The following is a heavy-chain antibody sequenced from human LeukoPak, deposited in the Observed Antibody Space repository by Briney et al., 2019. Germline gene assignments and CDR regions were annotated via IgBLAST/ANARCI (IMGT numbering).Heavy chain of an antibody. V-gene: IGHV3-23*01. Sequence: GGSLRLSCAASGFTFSSYAMSWVRQAAGKGLEWVSAISASGGSTYYADSVKGRFTISRDNSKNTVYLQMNSLRAEDTAVYYCAKRPYYYDSSGFIYFDYWGQGTLVTVSS. CDR2: ISASGGST. D-gene: IGHD3-22*01. J-gene: IGHJ4*02. CDR3: AKRPYYYDSSGFIYFDY. CDR1: GFTFSSYA.